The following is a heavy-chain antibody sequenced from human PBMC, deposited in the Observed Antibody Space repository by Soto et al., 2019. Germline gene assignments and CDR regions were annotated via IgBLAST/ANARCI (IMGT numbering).Heavy chain of an antibody. CDR2: ISAYNGDT. Sequence: ASVKVSCKTSGYTVTNYGITCVRQAPGQGLKWMGWISAYNGDTNYAQKFQGRVIMTTDTSTTTAYMELRSLRSDDTAVYYCARGPAGGLRGGVSYWGQGTLVTVSS. D-gene: IGHD2-15*01. V-gene: IGHV1-18*04. J-gene: IGHJ4*02. CDR3: ARGPAGGLRGGVSY. CDR1: GYTVTNYG.